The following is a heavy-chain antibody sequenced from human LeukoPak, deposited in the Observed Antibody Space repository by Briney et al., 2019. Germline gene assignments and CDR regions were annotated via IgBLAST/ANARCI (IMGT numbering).Heavy chain of an antibody. CDR3: ARDHEYLKT. D-gene: IGHD2/OR15-2a*01. V-gene: IGHV3-7*01. Sequence: GGSLRLSCAASGFTFSSYAMHWVRQAPGKGLEWVANIKQDGSEKYYVDSVKGRFTISRDNAKNSLYLQMNSLRAEDTAVYYCARDHEYLKTWGQGTLVTVSS. J-gene: IGHJ4*02. CDR2: IKQDGSEK. CDR1: GFTFSSYA.